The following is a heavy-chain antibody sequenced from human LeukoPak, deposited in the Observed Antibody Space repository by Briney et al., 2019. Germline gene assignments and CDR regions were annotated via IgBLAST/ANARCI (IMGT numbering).Heavy chain of an antibody. Sequence: GGSLRLSCAASGFTFSSYGMHWVRQAPGKGLEWVAVIWYDGSNKYYADSVKGRFTISRDNSKNTLYLQMNSLRAEDTAVYYCARTRVGATHLDYWGQGTLVTVSS. D-gene: IGHD1-26*01. CDR1: GFTFSSYG. CDR3: ARTRVGATHLDY. CDR2: IWYDGSNK. J-gene: IGHJ4*02. V-gene: IGHV3-33*08.